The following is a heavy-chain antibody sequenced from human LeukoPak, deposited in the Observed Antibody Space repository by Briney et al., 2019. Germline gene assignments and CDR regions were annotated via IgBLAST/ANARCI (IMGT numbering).Heavy chain of an antibody. Sequence: GGSLRLSCAASGFTFSTYWMHWVRQAPGKGLVWVSRIRPEGTTTAYADSVKGRFTISRDNAKNTLFLRMNSLSAEDAAVYYCARDLDWILFDYWGQGTLVTVSS. CDR3: ARDLDWILFDY. CDR1: GFTFSTYW. V-gene: IGHV3-74*03. CDR2: IRPEGTTT. D-gene: IGHD3-9*01. J-gene: IGHJ4*02.